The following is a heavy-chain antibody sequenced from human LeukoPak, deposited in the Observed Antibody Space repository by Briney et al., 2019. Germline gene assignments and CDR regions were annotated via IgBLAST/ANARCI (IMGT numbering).Heavy chain of an antibody. J-gene: IGHJ5*02. CDR3: ARPKGVRDWFDP. CDR1: GGSFSGYY. CDR2: IYTSGST. V-gene: IGHV4-34*01. Sequence: PSETLSLTCAVYGGSFSGYYWSWIRQPPGKGLEWIGHIYTSGSTNYNPSLKSRVTISVDTSKNQFSLKLSSVTAADTAVYYCARPKGVRDWFDPWGQGTLVTVSS.